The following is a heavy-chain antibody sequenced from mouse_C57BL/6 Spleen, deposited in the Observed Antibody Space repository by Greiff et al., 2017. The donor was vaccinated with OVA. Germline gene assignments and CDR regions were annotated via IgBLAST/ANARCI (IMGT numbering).Heavy chain of an antibody. V-gene: IGHV5-6*01. D-gene: IGHD1-1*01. CDR3: ARHITTAFDY. CDR2: ISSGGSYT. J-gene: IGHJ2*01. Sequence: EVHLVESGGDLVKPGGSLKLSCAASGFTFSSYGMSWVRQTPDKRLEWVATISSGGSYTYYPDSVKGRFTISRDNATNTLYLQMSSLKSEDTAMYYWARHITTAFDYWGQGTTLTVSS. CDR1: GFTFSSYG.